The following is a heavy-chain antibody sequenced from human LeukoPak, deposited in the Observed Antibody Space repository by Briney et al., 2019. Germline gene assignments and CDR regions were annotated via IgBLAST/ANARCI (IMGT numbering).Heavy chain of an antibody. Sequence: GGSLRLSCAASGFIFSSYALTWVRQAPGKGLEWVSAISGSGGSTYYADSVKGRFTISRDNSKNTLYLQMNSLRAEDTAVYYCAKALDSSGYPGYYFDYWGQGTLVTVS. CDR2: ISGSGGST. J-gene: IGHJ4*02. D-gene: IGHD3-22*01. V-gene: IGHV3-23*01. CDR1: GFIFSSYA. CDR3: AKALDSSGYPGYYFDY.